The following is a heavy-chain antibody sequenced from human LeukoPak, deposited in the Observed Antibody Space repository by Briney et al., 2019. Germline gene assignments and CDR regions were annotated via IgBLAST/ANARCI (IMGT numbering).Heavy chain of an antibody. D-gene: IGHD2-21*02. CDR2: IKQDGTER. CDR3: ARDPPVTAKD. J-gene: IGHJ4*02. CDR1: GFTFSSYW. V-gene: IGHV3-7*01. Sequence: GGSLRLSCAASGFTFSSYWMTWVRQAPGKGLGWVANIKQDGTERYYVDSVKGRFTISRDNAKNSLYLQMNSLRAEDTAVYYCARDPPVTAKDWGQGTLVTVSS.